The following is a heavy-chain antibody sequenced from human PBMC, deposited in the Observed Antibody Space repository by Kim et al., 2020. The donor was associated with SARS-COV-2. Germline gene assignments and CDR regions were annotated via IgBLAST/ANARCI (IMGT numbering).Heavy chain of an antibody. Sequence: NTNPALTRRVTISVDTSKNQFSRELSSGTASDTAVYYCARDSSSWSGWFDPWGQGTLVTVSS. D-gene: IGHD6-13*01. CDR3: ARDSSSWSGWFDP. V-gene: IGHV4-59*01. J-gene: IGHJ5*02.